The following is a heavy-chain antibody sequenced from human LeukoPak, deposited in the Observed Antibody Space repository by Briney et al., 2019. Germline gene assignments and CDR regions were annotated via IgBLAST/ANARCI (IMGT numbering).Heavy chain of an antibody. V-gene: IGHV3-53*01. CDR1: GFTVSSNY. D-gene: IGHD6-19*01. Sequence: GGSLRLSCAASGFTVSSNYMSWVRQAPGKGLEWVSVIYSGGSTYYADSVKGRFTISRDNSKNTLYLQMNSLRAEDTAVYYCAREEVAGRESYFDYWGQGTLVTVSS. CDR2: IYSGGST. J-gene: IGHJ4*02. CDR3: AREEVAGRESYFDY.